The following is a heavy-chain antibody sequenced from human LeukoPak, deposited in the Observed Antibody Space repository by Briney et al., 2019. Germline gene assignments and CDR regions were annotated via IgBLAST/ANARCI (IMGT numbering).Heavy chain of an antibody. CDR2: INHSGST. J-gene: IGHJ4*02. CDR3: ARGLSSSSRLDY. CDR1: GGSFSGYY. V-gene: IGHV4-34*01. D-gene: IGHD6-6*01. Sequence: SETLSLTCSVYGGSFSGYYWSWIRQPPGKGLEWIGEINHSGSTNYNPSLKSRVTISVDTSKNQFSLKLSSVTAADTAVYYCARGLSSSSRLDYWGQGTLVTVSS.